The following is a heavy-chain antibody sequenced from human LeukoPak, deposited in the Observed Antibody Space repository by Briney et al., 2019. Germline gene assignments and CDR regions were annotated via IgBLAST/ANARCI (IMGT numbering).Heavy chain of an antibody. Sequence: GASVKVSCKASGYTFTSYDINWVRQATGQGLEWMGWMNPNSGNTGYAQKFQGRVNITRNTSISTAYMELSSLRSEDTAVYYCARKSYDSLTGYYESQFDYWGQGTLVTVSS. CDR1: GYTFTSYD. CDR2: MNPNSGNT. CDR3: ARKSYDSLTGYYESQFDY. D-gene: IGHD3-9*01. J-gene: IGHJ4*02. V-gene: IGHV1-8*03.